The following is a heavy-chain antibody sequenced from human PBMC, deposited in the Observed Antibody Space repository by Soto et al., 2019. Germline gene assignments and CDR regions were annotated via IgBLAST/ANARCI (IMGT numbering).Heavy chain of an antibody. V-gene: IGHV1-58*01. D-gene: IGHD2-15*01. CDR2: IVVGSGNT. Sequence: GASVKVSCKASGFTFTSSAVQWVRQARGQRLEWIGWIVVGSGNTNYAQKFQERVTITRDMSTSTAYMELSSLRSEDTAVYYCAADLRLGYCSGGSCRSDAFDIWGQGTMVTVSS. CDR3: AADLRLGYCSGGSCRSDAFDI. J-gene: IGHJ3*02. CDR1: GFTFTSSA.